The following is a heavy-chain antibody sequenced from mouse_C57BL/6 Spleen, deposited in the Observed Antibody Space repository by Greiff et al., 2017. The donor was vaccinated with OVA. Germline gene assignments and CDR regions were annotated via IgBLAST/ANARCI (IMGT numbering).Heavy chain of an antibody. Sequence: EVKLVESGGDLVKPGGSLKLSCAASGFTFSSYGMSWVRQTPDKRLEWVATISSGGSYTYYPDSVKGRFTISRDNAKNTLYLQMSSLKSEDTAMYYCARRSSYGGMDYWGQGTSVTVSS. D-gene: IGHD1-1*01. CDR2: ISSGGSYT. V-gene: IGHV5-6*01. CDR1: GFTFSSYG. CDR3: ARRSSYGGMDY. J-gene: IGHJ4*01.